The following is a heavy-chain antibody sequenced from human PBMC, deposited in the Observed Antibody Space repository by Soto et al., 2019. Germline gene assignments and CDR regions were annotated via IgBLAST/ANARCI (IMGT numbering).Heavy chain of an antibody. CDR3: AKGSASSRPYYFDC. CDR2: ITDSGGDT. Sequence: EVQLLESGGGLVQPGGSLRLSCAASGFTFSNYAMSWVRQSPGKGLEWVSAITDSGGDTYHADSVKGRFTISRDNTKNTLYLHMNSLKAEDTAVYYCAKGSASSRPYYFDCWGQGTLVTVSS. CDR1: GFTFSNYA. J-gene: IGHJ4*02. V-gene: IGHV3-23*01. D-gene: IGHD2-2*01.